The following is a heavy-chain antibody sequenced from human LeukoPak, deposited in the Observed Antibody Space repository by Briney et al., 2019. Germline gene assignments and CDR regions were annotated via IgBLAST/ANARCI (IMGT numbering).Heavy chain of an antibody. J-gene: IGHJ4*02. D-gene: IGHD3-16*01. Sequence: PSQTLSLTCTVSGGSISSGGYYWSWIRQPPGKGLEWIGYIYHSGSTYYNPSLKSRVTISVDRSKNQFSLKLSSVTAADTAVYYCARASTPLSASFDYWGQGTLVTVSS. CDR1: GGSISSGGYY. CDR2: IYHSGST. V-gene: IGHV4-30-2*01. CDR3: ARASTPLSASFDY.